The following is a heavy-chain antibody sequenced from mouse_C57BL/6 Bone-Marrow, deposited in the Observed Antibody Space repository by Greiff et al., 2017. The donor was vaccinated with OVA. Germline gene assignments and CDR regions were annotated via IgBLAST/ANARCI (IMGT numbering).Heavy chain of an antibody. Sequence: QVQLKQPGAELVKPGASVKLSCKASGYTFTSYWMHWVKQRPGRGLEWIGRIDPNRGGTKYNEKFKSKATLTVDKPSSTAYMQLSSLTSEDSAVYYCARCYYGAMDYWGQGTSVTVSS. CDR1: GYTFTSYW. D-gene: IGHD1-1*01. V-gene: IGHV1-72*01. CDR2: IDPNRGGT. CDR3: ARCYYGAMDY. J-gene: IGHJ4*01.